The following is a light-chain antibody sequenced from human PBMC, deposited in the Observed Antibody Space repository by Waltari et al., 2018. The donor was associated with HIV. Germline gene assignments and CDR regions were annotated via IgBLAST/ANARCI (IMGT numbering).Light chain of an antibody. J-gene: IGKJ1*01. CDR2: WAS. V-gene: IGKV4-1*01. Sequence: DIVMPQSPDSLAVSLGERATINCKSSQGVLYSSNNKNYLAWYEQKPGQPPKLLIYWASTRESGVPHRFSGSGSGTDFTLTISSLQAEDVAVYYCQQYYSTPPAFGQGTKVEIK. CDR3: QQYYSTPPA. CDR1: QGVLYSSNNKNY.